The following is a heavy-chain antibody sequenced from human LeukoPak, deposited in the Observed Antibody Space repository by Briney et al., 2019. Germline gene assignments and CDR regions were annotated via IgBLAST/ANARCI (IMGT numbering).Heavy chain of an antibody. CDR1: GFTLSSYA. J-gene: IGHJ4*02. D-gene: IGHD1-26*01. CDR2: VDGGGGGT. CDR3: AKGGKWDVTPFDY. V-gene: IGHV3-23*01. Sequence: GGSLRLSCAASGFTLSSYAMTWVRQAPGRGLEWVSSVDGGGGGTYYADSVKGRFTISRDNSKDTLYLQMNGLRAEDTAVYYCAKGGKWDVTPFDYWGQGTLVTVSS.